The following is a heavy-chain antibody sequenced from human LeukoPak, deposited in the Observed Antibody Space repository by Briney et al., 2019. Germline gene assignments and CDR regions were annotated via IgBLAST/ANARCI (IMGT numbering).Heavy chain of an antibody. J-gene: IGHJ4*02. CDR3: ARDPDFWTGYYYFDY. V-gene: IGHV4-38-2*02. CDR2: ISYSGTT. Sequence: PETLSLTCTVSGYSISSGYYWGWIRQPPGKGLEWIGSISYSGTTYYNPSLKSRVTISVDTSKNQFSLNLNSVTAADTAVYYCARDPDFWTGYYYFDYWGQGTLVTVSS. CDR1: GYSISSGYY. D-gene: IGHD3/OR15-3a*01.